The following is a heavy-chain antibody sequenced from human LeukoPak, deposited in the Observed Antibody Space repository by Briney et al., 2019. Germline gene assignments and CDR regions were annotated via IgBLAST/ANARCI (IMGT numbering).Heavy chain of an antibody. CDR2: INPSGGST. V-gene: IGHV1-46*01. CDR3: ATLAKQLWLA. D-gene: IGHD5-18*01. Sequence: GASVKVSCKASGYTFTSYYMHWVRQAPGQGLEWMGIINPSGGSTSYAQKFQGRVTMTRDTSTSTVYMELSRLRSDDTAVYYCATLAKQLWLAWGQGTLVTVSS. CDR1: GYTFTSYY. J-gene: IGHJ5*02.